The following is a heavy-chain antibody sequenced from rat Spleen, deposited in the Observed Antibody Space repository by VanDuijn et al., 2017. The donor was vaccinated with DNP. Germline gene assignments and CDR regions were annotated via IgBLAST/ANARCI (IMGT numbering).Heavy chain of an antibody. V-gene: IGHV5-20*01. Sequence: EVQLVESGGGLVQPGRSLKLSCAASGFTFSDYYMAWVRQAPTKGLEWVASINYDGTSTYYRDSVKGRFTISRDNAKSTLYLQMNSLRSEDMATYYCTTHRTWYFDFWGPGTMVTVSS. CDR1: GFTFSDYY. CDR2: INYDGTST. J-gene: IGHJ1*01. CDR3: TTHRTWYFDF.